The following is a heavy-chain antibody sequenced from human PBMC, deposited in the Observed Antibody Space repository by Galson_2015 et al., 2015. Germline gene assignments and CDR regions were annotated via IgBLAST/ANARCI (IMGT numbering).Heavy chain of an antibody. CDR2: IKQDGSER. D-gene: IGHD3-16*01. Sequence: SLRLSCAASGFTFSNYWMTWVRQAPGKGLEWVANIKQDGSERYYVDSVKGRFTISRDNAKNSLYLQMNSLRAEDTAVYFCARYYAADTVLIPFDWGQGTLVTVSS. J-gene: IGHJ4*02. CDR1: GFTFSNYW. CDR3: ARYYAADTVLIPFD. V-gene: IGHV3-7*03.